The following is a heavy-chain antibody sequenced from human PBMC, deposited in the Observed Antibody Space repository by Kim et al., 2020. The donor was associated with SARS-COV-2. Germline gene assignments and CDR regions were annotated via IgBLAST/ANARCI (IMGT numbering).Heavy chain of an antibody. Sequence: GRFTISRDNSRSTLYLQMNDLRAEDTAVYYCAREGDYYDSSGSPYWYFDLWGRGTLVTVSS. J-gene: IGHJ2*01. D-gene: IGHD3-22*01. V-gene: IGHV3-30*07. CDR3: AREGDYYDSSGSPYWYFDL.